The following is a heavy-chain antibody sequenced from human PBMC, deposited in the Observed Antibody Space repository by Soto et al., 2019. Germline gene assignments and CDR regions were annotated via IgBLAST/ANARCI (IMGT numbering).Heavy chain of an antibody. CDR2: ISSSGSTI. D-gene: IGHD3-16*02. Sequence: VGSLRLSCAASGFTFSSYEMNWVRQAPGKGLEWVSYISSSGSTIYYADSVKGRFTISRDNAKNSLYLQMNSLRAEDTAVYYCARDLYDYVWGSYRYHYYYYGMDVWGQGTTVTVSS. J-gene: IGHJ6*02. CDR3: ARDLYDYVWGSYRYHYYYYGMDV. V-gene: IGHV3-48*03. CDR1: GFTFSSYE.